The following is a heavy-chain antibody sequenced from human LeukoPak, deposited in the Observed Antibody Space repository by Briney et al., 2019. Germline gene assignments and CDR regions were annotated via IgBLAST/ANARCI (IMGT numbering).Heavy chain of an antibody. D-gene: IGHD2-15*01. Sequence: PGGSLRLSCAASGFTFSDYYMTWIRQAPGQGLELISYVSGSDENKYYAGSVRGRFAISRDNAEKSLFLQMSNVRAEDTAVYYCARAGLGGHYIDYWGQGTLVTVSS. J-gene: IGHJ4*02. V-gene: IGHV3-11*01. CDR1: GFTFSDYY. CDR2: VSGSDENK. CDR3: ARAGLGGHYIDY.